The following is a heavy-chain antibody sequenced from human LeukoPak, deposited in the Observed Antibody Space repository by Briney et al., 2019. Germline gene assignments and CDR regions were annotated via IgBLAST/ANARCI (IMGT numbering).Heavy chain of an antibody. CDR3: ARLYSSGLFYYYYYMDV. V-gene: IGHV1-69*05. CDR1: GGTFSSYA. D-gene: IGHD3-22*01. CDR2: IIPIFGTA. J-gene: IGHJ6*03. Sequence: SVKVSCKASGGTFSSYAISWVRQAPGQGLEWMGGIIPIFGTANYAQKFQGRVTMTTDTSTSTAYMELRSLRSDDTAVYYCARLYSSGLFYYYYYMDVWGKGTTVTISS.